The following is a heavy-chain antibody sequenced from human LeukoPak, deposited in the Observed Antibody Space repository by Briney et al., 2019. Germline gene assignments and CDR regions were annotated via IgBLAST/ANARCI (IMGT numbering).Heavy chain of an antibody. J-gene: IGHJ3*02. D-gene: IGHD3-22*01. CDR2: IYTSGST. V-gene: IGHV4-61*02. CDR1: GGSISSGSYY. CDR3: ARGYYDSSGSDAFDI. Sequence: SQTLSLTCTVSGGSISSGSYYWSWIRQPAGKGLEWIGRIYTSGSTNYNPSLKSRVTISVDTSKNQFSLKLSSVTAADTAVYYCARGYYDSSGSDAFDIWGQGTMVTVSS.